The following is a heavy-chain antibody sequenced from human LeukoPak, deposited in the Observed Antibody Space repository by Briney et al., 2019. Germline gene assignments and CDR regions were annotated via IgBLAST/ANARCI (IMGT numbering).Heavy chain of an antibody. D-gene: IGHD3-10*01. J-gene: IGHJ4*02. Sequence: PSETLSLTCTVSGGSISSYYWSWIRQPPGKGLEWIGYIYYSGSTNYNPSLKSRVTISVGTSKNQFSLKLSSVTAADTAVYYCARDLYGSGSYFGYWGQGTLVTVCS. CDR3: ARDLYGSGSYFGY. CDR2: IYYSGST. CDR1: GGSISSYY. V-gene: IGHV4-59*01.